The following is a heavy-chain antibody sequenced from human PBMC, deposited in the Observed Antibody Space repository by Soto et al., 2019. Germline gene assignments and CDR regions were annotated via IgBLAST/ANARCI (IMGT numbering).Heavy chain of an antibody. Sequence: QVQLQESGPGLVKPSETLSLSCTVSGGSISSYYWSWFRQSPGKRMEWIGYVHHSWGSSYNPSLQSRVAISLDTSKRQFSLKVTSVTATDTAMYYVARQGFGPLQGRVDVWGQGTTVTVSS. CDR1: GGSISSYY. CDR2: VHHSWGS. D-gene: IGHD3-10*01. V-gene: IGHV4-59*08. J-gene: IGHJ6*02. CDR3: ARQGFGPLQGRVDV.